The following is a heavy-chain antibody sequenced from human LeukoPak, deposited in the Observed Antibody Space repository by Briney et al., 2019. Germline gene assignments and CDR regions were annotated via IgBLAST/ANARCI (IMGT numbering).Heavy chain of an antibody. D-gene: IGHD6-19*01. CDR3: ARDTSGWYNY. Sequence: ASVKVSCKASGYTFTGHYMHWVRQAPGQGLEWMGWINPDRGGTYYAQKFQGRVTMTRDTSISAAYMELSRLRSDDTAVYYCARDTSGWYNYWGQGTLVTVSS. V-gene: IGHV1-2*02. CDR2: INPDRGGT. J-gene: IGHJ4*02. CDR1: GYTFTGHY.